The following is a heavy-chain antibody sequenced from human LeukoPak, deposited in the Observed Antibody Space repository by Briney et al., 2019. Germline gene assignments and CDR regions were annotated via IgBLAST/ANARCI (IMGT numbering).Heavy chain of an antibody. CDR1: GYTFTSYG. D-gene: IGHD6-13*01. Sequence: ASVKVSCKASGYTFTSYGISWVRQAPGQGLEWMGWISAYNGNTNYAQKLQGRVTMTTDTSTSTAYMELRSLRSDNTAVYYCARAAGRIAAAGTNLFYYYYYMDVWGKGTTVTVSS. J-gene: IGHJ6*03. CDR3: ARAAGRIAAAGTNLFYYYYYMDV. V-gene: IGHV1-18*01. CDR2: ISAYNGNT.